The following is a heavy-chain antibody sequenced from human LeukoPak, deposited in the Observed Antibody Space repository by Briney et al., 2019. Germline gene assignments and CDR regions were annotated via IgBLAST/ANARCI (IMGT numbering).Heavy chain of an antibody. CDR2: MNPNSGNT. J-gene: IGHJ6*02. CDR3: ARGRRGTAMVYYYYGMDV. V-gene: IGHV1-8*02. CDR1: GYTFTGYY. Sequence: GASVKVSCKASGYTFTGYYMHWVRQAPGQGLEWMGWMNPNSGNTGYAQKFQGRVTMTRNTSISTAYMELSSLRSEDTAVYYCARGRRGTAMVYYYYGMDVWGQGTTVTVSS. D-gene: IGHD5-18*01.